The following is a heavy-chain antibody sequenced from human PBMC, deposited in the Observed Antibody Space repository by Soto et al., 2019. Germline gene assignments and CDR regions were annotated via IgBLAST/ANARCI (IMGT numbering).Heavy chain of an antibody. Sequence: ASVKVSCKASGYTFTSHGISWVRQAPGQGLEWLGWISTYNSRTHYAQKVQGRVTMTTDTSTSTAYLDLRSLTFGDTAVYYCARARYCASPSCYKHYYYGMDTWGQGTTVTVS. CDR1: GYTFTSHG. J-gene: IGHJ6*02. CDR2: ISTYNSRT. CDR3: ARARYCASPSCYKHYYYGMDT. D-gene: IGHD2-2*02. V-gene: IGHV1-18*04.